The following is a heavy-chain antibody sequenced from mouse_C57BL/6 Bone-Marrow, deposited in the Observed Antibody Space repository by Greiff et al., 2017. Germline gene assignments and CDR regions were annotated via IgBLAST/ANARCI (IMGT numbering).Heavy chain of an antibody. CDR3: ARHLLGAMDY. J-gene: IGHJ4*01. D-gene: IGHD2-1*01. Sequence: EVQGVESGGGLVKPGGSLKLSCAASGFTFSSYTMSWVRQTPEKRLEWVATISGGGGNTYYPDSVKGRFTISRDNAKNTLYLQMSRLRSEDTALYYCARHLLGAMDYWGKGTSGTVSS. CDR2: ISGGGGNT. V-gene: IGHV5-9*01. CDR1: GFTFSSYT.